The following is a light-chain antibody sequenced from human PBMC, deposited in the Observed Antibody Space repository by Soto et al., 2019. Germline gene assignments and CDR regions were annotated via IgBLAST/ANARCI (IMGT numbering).Light chain of an antibody. CDR2: GAS. CDR1: QSVSTK. V-gene: IGKV3-15*01. J-gene: IGKJ1*01. CDR3: QQHDQGWT. Sequence: EMVMTQSPATLSVSLGERATLSCRASQSVSTKLVWYQQKPGQAPRLLIYGASTRATGIPARFSGSGSGTEFTITISSLQSEDFAVYYCQQHDQGWTFGQGTKGEIK.